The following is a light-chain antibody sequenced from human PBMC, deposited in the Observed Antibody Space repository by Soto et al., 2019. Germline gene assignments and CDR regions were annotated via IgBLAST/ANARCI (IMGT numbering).Light chain of an antibody. CDR2: EVS. Sequence: QSALTQSASVSGSPGQSITISCTGTSSDIGGYNYVSWYQQHPGKAPKLMIYEVSNRLSGISNRFSGSKSGNTASLTISGLQAEDEADYYCSSYTSSSTLYVFGTGTKVTVL. J-gene: IGLJ1*01. V-gene: IGLV2-14*01. CDR3: SSYTSSSTLYV. CDR1: SSDIGGYNY.